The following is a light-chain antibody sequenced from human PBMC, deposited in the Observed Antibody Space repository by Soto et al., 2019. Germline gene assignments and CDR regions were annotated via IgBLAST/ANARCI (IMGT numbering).Light chain of an antibody. Sequence: DIQMTQSPSSLSASVGDRVTITCRASQSIRYLNWYQQIPGKAPKLLISAASNLQSGVPSRFSGSGSGTDFSLTINTLRREDFATYYCQQSDYVPLTFGGGTKVDIK. J-gene: IGKJ4*01. CDR2: AAS. CDR1: QSIRY. CDR3: QQSDYVPLT. V-gene: IGKV1-39*01.